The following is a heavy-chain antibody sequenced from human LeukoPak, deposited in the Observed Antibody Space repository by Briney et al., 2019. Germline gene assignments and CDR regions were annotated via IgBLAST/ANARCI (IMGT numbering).Heavy chain of an antibody. J-gene: IGHJ4*02. V-gene: IGHV4-59*01. CDR3: ARHYYDSSGYYFSHFDY. D-gene: IGHD3-22*01. CDR2: IYYSGST. Sequence: SETLSLTCTVSGVSISSYYWSWIRQPPGKGLEWIGYIYYSGSTNYNPSLKSRVTISVDTSKNQFSLKLSSVTAADTAVYYCARHYYDSSGYYFSHFDYWGQGTLVTVSS. CDR1: GVSISSYY.